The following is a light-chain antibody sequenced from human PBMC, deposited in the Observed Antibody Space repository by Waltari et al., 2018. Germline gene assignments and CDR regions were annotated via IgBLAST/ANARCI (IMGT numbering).Light chain of an antibody. CDR3: QQYGGSPFT. J-gene: IGKJ3*01. Sequence: IVLTQSPGTLSLFPGGIAILSCRASQSVSSTYLAWYQQKPGQAPRLLIYSVSSRATGIPGRFSGSGSGTDFTLTISRLEPEDFAVYYCQQYGGSPFTFGPGTTVDV. CDR2: SVS. CDR1: QSVSSTY. V-gene: IGKV3-20*01.